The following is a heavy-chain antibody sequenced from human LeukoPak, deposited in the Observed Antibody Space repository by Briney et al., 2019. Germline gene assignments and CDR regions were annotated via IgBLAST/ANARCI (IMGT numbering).Heavy chain of an antibody. CDR3: ARGSSGWYGIDY. J-gene: IGHJ4*02. CDR2: INIDGTST. V-gene: IGHV3-74*01. D-gene: IGHD6-19*01. Sequence: GGSLRLSCAASGFTFSNYWMHWVRQVPGKGLVCVSRINIDGTSTSYADSVKGRFTISRDNAKNALYLQMNSLRAEDTAVYYCARGSSGWYGIDYWSQGALVNVSS. CDR1: GFTFSNYW.